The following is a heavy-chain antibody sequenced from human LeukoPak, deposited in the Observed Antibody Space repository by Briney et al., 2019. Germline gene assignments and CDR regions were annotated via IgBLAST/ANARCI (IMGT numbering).Heavy chain of an antibody. D-gene: IGHD5-18*01. CDR1: GVSLRTRGVG. V-gene: IGHV2-5*02. CDR2: IYWDDDS. CDR3: AHSQVFSYGSFHDAYDI. J-gene: IGHJ3*02. Sequence: SGPTLVNPTQTLTLTCSLSGVSLRTRGVGVGWIRQPPGKALEWLALIYWDDDSRYSPSLKSRLTIAKDTSKNQVVLTLTNMDSVDTATYYCAHSQVFSYGSFHDAYDIWGRGMLFTVSS.